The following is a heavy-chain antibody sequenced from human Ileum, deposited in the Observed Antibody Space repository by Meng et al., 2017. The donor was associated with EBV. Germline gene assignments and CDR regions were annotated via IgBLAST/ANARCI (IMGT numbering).Heavy chain of an antibody. CDR3: ACDAEGELGDYFDY. V-gene: IGHV3-23*01. D-gene: IGHD1-26*01. J-gene: IGHJ4*02. CDR1: GVAVSSYG. CDR2: ISWSGDNT. Sequence: ERQVLVRGGGVVRRGGSLRLSGAAFGVAVSSYGMIWVRQAPGKGLVWVSSISWSGDNTYYADSLKGRFTISRDNSGNTLYLQMNSLRVEDTAVYYCACDAEGELGDYFDYWGQGTLVTVSS.